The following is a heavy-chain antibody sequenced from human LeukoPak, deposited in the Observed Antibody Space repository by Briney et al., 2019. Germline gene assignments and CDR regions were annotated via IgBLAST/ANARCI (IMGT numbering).Heavy chain of an antibody. CDR3: ARGNLYDSSGGYSYSDWIDT. D-gene: IGHD3-22*01. V-gene: IGHV1-46*01. CDR1: GYTFTNYY. CDR2: INPFGGST. J-gene: IGHJ5*02. Sequence: ASVKVSCKASGYTFTNYYMHWVRQAPGQGLDWMGIINPFGGSTNYAQKFQGRVTMTRETSTSTVYMELSSLRSEDTAVYCCARGNLYDSSGGYSYSDWIDTWGQGTLVTVSS.